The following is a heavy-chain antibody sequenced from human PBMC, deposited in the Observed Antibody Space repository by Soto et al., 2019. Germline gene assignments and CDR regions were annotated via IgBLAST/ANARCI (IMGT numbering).Heavy chain of an antibody. CDR3: ARGITPPTPLDY. V-gene: IGHV1-3*01. CDR1: GYTFTSYA. CDR2: INAGNGNT. D-gene: IGHD1-20*01. J-gene: IGHJ4*02. Sequence: ASVKVSCKASGYTFTSYAMHWVRQAPGQRLEWMGWINAGNGNTKYSQKFQGRATITRDTSASTAYMELSSLRSEDTAVYYCARGITPPTPLDYWGQGTLVTVSS.